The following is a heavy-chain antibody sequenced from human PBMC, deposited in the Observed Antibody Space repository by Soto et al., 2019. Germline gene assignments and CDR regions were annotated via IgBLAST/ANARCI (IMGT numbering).Heavy chain of an antibody. CDR3: AKDVLRFLEWLAFYGMDV. D-gene: IGHD3-3*01. Sequence: QVQLGESGGGVVQPGRSLRLSCAASGFTFSSYGMHWVRQAPDKGLEWVAVIAYDGSNKYYADSVKGRFTISRDNSKNTLYLQMNSLRAEDTAVYYCAKDVLRFLEWLAFYGMDVWGQGTTVTVS. CDR2: IAYDGSNK. V-gene: IGHV3-30*18. CDR1: GFTFSSYG. J-gene: IGHJ6*02.